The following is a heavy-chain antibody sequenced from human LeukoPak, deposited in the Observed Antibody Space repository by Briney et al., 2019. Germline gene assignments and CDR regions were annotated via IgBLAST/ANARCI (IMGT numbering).Heavy chain of an antibody. D-gene: IGHD3-22*01. J-gene: IGHJ4*02. CDR3: ANVHRTYYYDSSGYYSY. Sequence: GGSLRLSCAASGFTFSSYAMSWVRQAPGKGLEWVSTISGSGSSPYYADSVKGRFTISRDNSKNTLYLQVNSLRAEDTAVYYCANVHRTYYYDSSGYYSYWGQGTLVTVSS. CDR1: GFTFSSYA. V-gene: IGHV3-23*01. CDR2: ISGSGSSP.